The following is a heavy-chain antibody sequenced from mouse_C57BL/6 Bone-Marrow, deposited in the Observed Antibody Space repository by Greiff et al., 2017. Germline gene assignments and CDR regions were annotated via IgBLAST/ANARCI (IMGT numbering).Heavy chain of an antibody. CDR3: ARDGSSDY. D-gene: IGHD1-1*01. CDR2: IYPRDGST. CDR1: GYTFTSYD. V-gene: IGHV1-85*01. Sequence: VHLVESGPELVKPGASVKLSCKASGYTFTSYDINWVKQRPGQGLEWIGWIYPRDGSTKYNEKFKGKATLTVDTSSSTAYMELHSLTSEDSAVYFCARDGSSDYWGQGTTLTVSS. J-gene: IGHJ2*01.